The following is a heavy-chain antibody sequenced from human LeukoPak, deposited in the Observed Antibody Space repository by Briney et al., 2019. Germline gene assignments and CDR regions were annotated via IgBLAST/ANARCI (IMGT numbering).Heavy chain of an antibody. D-gene: IGHD6-6*01. J-gene: IGHJ4*02. CDR2: INHSGST. V-gene: IGHV4-34*01. CDR3: ARGVSIAARPFDY. Sequence: PSETLSLTCAVYGGSFSGYYWSWIRQPPGKGLEWIGEINHSGSTNYNPSLKSRVTISVDTSKNQFSLKLSSVTAADTAVHYCARGVSIAARPFDYWGQGTLVTVSS. CDR1: GGSFSGYY.